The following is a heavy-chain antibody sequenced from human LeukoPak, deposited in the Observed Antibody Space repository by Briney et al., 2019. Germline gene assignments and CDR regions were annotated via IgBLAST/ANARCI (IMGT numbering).Heavy chain of an antibody. CDR3: ASRKLGNDY. CDR2: INHSGST. D-gene: IGHD7-27*01. CDR1: GGSFSGYY. V-gene: IGHV4-34*01. J-gene: IGHJ4*02. Sequence: SETLSLTCAVYGGSFSGYYWSWICQPPGKGLEWIGEINHSGSTNYNPSLKSRVTISVDTSKNQFSLKLSSVTAADTAVYYCASRKLGNDYWGQGTLVTVSS.